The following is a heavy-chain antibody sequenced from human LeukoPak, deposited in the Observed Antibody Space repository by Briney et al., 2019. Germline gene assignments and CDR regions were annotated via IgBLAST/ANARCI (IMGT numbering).Heavy chain of an antibody. CDR3: ASAEGSLYDGHYYYYMDV. D-gene: IGHD3-10*01. J-gene: IGHJ6*03. V-gene: IGHV1-2*02. CDR2: INPNSGGT. Sequence: APVKVSCKASGYTFTGYYMHWVRQAPGQGLEWMGWINPNSGGTNYAQKFQGRVTMTRDTSISTAYMELSRLRSDDTAVYYCASAEGSLYDGHYYYYMDVWGKGTTVTISS. CDR1: GYTFTGYY.